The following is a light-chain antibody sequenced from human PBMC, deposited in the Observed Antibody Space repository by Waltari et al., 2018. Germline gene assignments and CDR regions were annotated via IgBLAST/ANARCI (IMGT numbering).Light chain of an antibody. J-gene: IGLJ1*01. CDR2: RNN. Sequence: QSVLTQPPSASGTPGQRVTISCSGSSSKIGSNSVTWYQQLPGTAPKILIYRNNERPSGVPDRFSGSKSGTSASLAISGLQSEDEADYYCASWDDSLNGFYVFGTGTNVAVL. CDR1: SSKIGSNS. CDR3: ASWDDSLNGFYV. V-gene: IGLV1-44*01.